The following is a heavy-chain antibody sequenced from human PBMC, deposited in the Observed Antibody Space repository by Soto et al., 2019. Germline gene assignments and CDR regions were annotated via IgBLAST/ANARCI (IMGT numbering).Heavy chain of an antibody. Sequence: QVQLVQSGAEVRKPGASVKVSCRTSGYTFTTYYIYWVRQAPGQGLEWMETINPSGGGANYAQKFQDRVTMTRDTSTTTVYMELSSLRSEDTAVYYCAAPGGGSSYGYVHWGQGTLVTVSS. D-gene: IGHD5-18*01. CDR1: GYTFTTYY. J-gene: IGHJ4*02. CDR2: INPSGGGA. CDR3: AAPGGGSSYGYVH. V-gene: IGHV1-46*01.